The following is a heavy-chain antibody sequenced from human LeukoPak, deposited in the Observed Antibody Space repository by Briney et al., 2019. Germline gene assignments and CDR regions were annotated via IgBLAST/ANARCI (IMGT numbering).Heavy chain of an antibody. CDR3: ARGYARGAFDI. D-gene: IGHD2-2*01. CDR1: GFTVSSNY. V-gene: IGHV3-66*02. J-gene: IGHJ3*02. Sequence: GGSLRLSCAASGFTVSSNYMSWVRQAPGKGLEWVSVIYSGGSTYYSDSVKGRFTISRDNSNNTLYLQMNSLRAEDTAVYYCARGYARGAFDIWGQGTMVTVSS. CDR2: IYSGGST.